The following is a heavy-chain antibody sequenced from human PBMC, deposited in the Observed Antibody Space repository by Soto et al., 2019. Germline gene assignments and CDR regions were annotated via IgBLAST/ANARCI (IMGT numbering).Heavy chain of an antibody. CDR1: RYIFTAYF. CDR3: ASHEPGAWFDP. CDR2: INPNNGAT. Sequence: QVQLVQSGAEVKKPGASVKVSCKAPRYIFTAYFMHWVRQAPGQGLEWMGWINPNNGATHYGLSFQGRVTMRRDTSISTAYMELSSLRSDDTAVYYCASHEPGAWFDPWGQGTLVIVSS. J-gene: IGHJ5*02. V-gene: IGHV1-2*02.